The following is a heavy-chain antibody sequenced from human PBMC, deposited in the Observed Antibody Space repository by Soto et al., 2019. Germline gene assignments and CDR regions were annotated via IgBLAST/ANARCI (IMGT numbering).Heavy chain of an antibody. CDR2: ISAYNGNT. D-gene: IGHD2-2*01. CDR3: ARDEDCSSTSCYGLYYYYGMDV. J-gene: IGHJ6*02. V-gene: IGHV1-18*01. CDR1: GYTFTSYG. Sequence: QVQLVQSGAEVKKPGASVKVSCKASGYTFTSYGISWVRQAPGQGLEWMGWISAYNGNTNYAQKLQGRVTMTTDTSTSTAYMERGSLRSDDTAVYYCARDEDCSSTSCYGLYYYYGMDVWGQGTTVTVSS.